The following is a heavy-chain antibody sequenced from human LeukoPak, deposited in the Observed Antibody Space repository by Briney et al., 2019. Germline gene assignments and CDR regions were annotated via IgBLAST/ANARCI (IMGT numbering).Heavy chain of an antibody. D-gene: IGHD2-15*01. CDR2: IYYSGST. CDR3: ARAYCSGGSCYMDY. V-gene: IGHV4-31*03. J-gene: IGHJ4*02. Sequence: SQTLSLTCTVSGGSISSGGYYWSWLRQHPGKGLEWIGYIYYSGSTYYNPSLKSRVTISVDTSKNQFSLKLSSVTAADTAVYYCARAYCSGGSCYMDYWDQGTLVTVSS. CDR1: GGSISSGGYY.